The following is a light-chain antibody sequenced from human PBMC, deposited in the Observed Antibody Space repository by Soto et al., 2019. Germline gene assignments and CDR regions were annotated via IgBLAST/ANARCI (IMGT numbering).Light chain of an antibody. CDR2: EVS. CDR1: SSDVGKYDY. J-gene: IGLJ2*01. CDR3: SSYTNSNTPYVL. V-gene: IGLV2-14*01. Sequence: QSALTQPPSASGSPGQSVTISCTGTSSDVGKYDYVSWFQHHPGKAPKLIIYEVSNRPSGVSNRFSGSKSGNTASLTISGLQAEDEADYYCSSYTNSNTPYVLFGGGTKLTVL.